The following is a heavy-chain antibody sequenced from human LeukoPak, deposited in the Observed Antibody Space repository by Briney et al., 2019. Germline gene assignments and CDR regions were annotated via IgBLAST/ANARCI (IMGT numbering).Heavy chain of an antibody. Sequence: GGSLRLSCAASGFTFSSYAMSWVRQAPGKGLEWVSAISGSGGSTYYADSVKGRSTISRDNSKNTLYLQMNSLRAEDTAVYYCAKDRYYDILTGRAPLDYWGQGTLVTVSS. D-gene: IGHD3-9*01. V-gene: IGHV3-23*01. J-gene: IGHJ4*02. CDR2: ISGSGGST. CDR3: AKDRYYDILTGRAPLDY. CDR1: GFTFSSYA.